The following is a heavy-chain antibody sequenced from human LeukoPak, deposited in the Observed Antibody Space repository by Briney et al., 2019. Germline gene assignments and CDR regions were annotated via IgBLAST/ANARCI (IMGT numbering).Heavy chain of an antibody. J-gene: IGHJ4*02. V-gene: IGHV4-4*07. CDR1: GSSFSGYY. Sequence: SETLSLTCTVSGSSFSGYYWSWSRLPAGRGLEWIGRIYTNGGTMFNPSLKSRATMSFDTSKNLFSLQLNSMTAADTAEYYRARLSASTGTFWGQGILVTVSS. CDR3: ARLSASTGTF. D-gene: IGHD6-13*01. CDR2: IYTNGGT.